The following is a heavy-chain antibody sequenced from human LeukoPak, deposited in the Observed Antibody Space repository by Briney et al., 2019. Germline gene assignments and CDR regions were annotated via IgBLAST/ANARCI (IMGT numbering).Heavy chain of an antibody. CDR1: GYTFTGYF. J-gene: IGHJ4*02. CDR3: ARLRWERGALDY. V-gene: IGHV1-2*02. D-gene: IGHD1-26*01. Sequence: ASVKVSCKAAGYTFTGYFMDWVRQAPEQGLEWMGEINPNNGDTKFAQKFEGRVTMTRDTSITTAYMELSSLKSDDTAVYYCARLRWERGALDYWGQGTPVTVSS. CDR2: INPNNGDT.